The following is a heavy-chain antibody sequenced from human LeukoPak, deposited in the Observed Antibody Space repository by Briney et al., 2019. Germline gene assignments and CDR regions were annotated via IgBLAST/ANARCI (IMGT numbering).Heavy chain of an antibody. D-gene: IGHD3-10*01. CDR1: GGTXSSYA. CDR2: IIPIFGTA. CDR3: ARDDRVWFGD. V-gene: IGHV1-69*01. J-gene: IGHJ4*02. Sequence: SVQVSCKASGGTXSSYAISWVRQAPGQGLEWMGGIIPIFGTANYAQKFQGRVTITADESTSTAYMELSSLRSEDTAVYYCARDDRVWFGDWGQGTLVTVSS.